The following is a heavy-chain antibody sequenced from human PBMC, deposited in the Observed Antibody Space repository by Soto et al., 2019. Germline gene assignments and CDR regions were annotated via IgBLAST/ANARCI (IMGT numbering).Heavy chain of an antibody. J-gene: IGHJ6*02. Sequence: QVQLQESGPGLVKPSQTVSLTCAVSGASMSSGGHSWSWIRQSPGRGLEWIGYIYYTGATYYNPSLKSRVTLSIDRSNIHFSLTFNSAPASATAVYYCARATPGPSPRWDVWGQGTTVTVS. CDR1: GASMSSGGHS. CDR3: ARATPGPSPRWDV. D-gene: IGHD3-10*01. V-gene: IGHV4-30-2*06. CDR2: IYYTGAT.